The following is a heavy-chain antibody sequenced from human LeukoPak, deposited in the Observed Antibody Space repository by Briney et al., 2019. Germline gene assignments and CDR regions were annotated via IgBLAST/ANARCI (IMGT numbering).Heavy chain of an antibody. CDR2: IYYSGST. V-gene: IGHV4-59*01. Sequence: PSETLSLTCTVSGGSISSYYWSWIRQPPGKGLEWIGYIYYSGSTNYNPSLKSRVTISVDTSKNQFPLKLSSVTAADTAVYYCARGYGDYYFDFWGQGTLVTVSS. J-gene: IGHJ4*02. D-gene: IGHD4-17*01. CDR3: ARGYGDYYFDF. CDR1: GGSISSYY.